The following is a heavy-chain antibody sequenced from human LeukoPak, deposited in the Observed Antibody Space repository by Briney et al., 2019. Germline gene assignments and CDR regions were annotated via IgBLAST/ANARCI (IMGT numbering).Heavy chain of an antibody. J-gene: IGHJ6*02. D-gene: IGHD3-3*01. V-gene: IGHV6-1*01. Sequence: SQTLSLTCAISGDSVSSNSAAWNWIRQSPSRGLEWLGRTYYRSKWYNDYAVSVKSRITINPDTSKNQFSLQLNSVTPEDTAVYYCAREYYDFWSGYNYXMDVWGQGTTVTVSS. CDR2: TYYRSKWYN. CDR3: AREYYDFWSGYNYXMDV. CDR1: GDSVSSNSAA.